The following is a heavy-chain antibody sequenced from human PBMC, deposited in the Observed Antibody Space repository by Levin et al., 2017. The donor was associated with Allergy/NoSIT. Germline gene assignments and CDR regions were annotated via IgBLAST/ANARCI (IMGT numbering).Heavy chain of an antibody. Sequence: LAGGSLRLSCTTSGFTFGDYAMSWFRQAPGKGLEWVGFIRNKAYGGTTEYAASVKGRFIVSRDDSKSIAYLQMSSLKTEDTAVYYCSRILSISWSRGFDFWGQGTLVTVSS. V-gene: IGHV3-49*03. CDR3: SRILSISWSRGFDF. J-gene: IGHJ4*02. CDR1: GFTFGDYA. D-gene: IGHD2-8*01. CDR2: IRNKAYGGTT.